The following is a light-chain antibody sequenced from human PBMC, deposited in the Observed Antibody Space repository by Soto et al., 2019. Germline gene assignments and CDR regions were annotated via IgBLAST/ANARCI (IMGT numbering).Light chain of an antibody. V-gene: IGKV3-11*01. Sequence: EIVLTQSPATLSLSPGERATLSCRASQSVRSYLAWYQQKPGQAPRLLIYEASNRATDIPARFSGSGSGTDFTFTISRLEPEDFAVYYCQQRSNWPLTFGGGTKVEIK. CDR3: QQRSNWPLT. CDR1: QSVRSY. J-gene: IGKJ4*01. CDR2: EAS.